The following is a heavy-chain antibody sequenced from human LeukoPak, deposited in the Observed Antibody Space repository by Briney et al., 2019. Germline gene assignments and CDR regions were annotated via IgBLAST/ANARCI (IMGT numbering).Heavy chain of an antibody. CDR3: ARGPMWGSGNYFIDF. J-gene: IGHJ4*02. V-gene: IGHV4-39*07. D-gene: IGHD3-10*01. Sequence: SETLSLTCTVSGGSISSSSYYWGWIRQPPGKGLEWIGSIYYSGSTYYNPSLKSRVTISVDTSKNQFSLKLSSVTAADTAVYYCARGPMWGSGNYFIDFWGPGTLVTVSS. CDR1: GGSISSSSYY. CDR2: IYYSGST.